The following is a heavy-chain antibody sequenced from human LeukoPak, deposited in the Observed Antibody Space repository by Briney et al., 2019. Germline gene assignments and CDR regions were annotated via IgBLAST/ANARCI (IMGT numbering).Heavy chain of an antibody. Sequence: SETLSLTCTVSGGSISSSSYYWGWIRQPPGKGLEWIGSIYYSGSTNYNPSLKSRVTISVDTSKNQFSLRLSSVTAADTAVYYCARVTGYMIEDYFDYWGQGTLVTVSS. J-gene: IGHJ4*02. CDR1: GGSISSSSYY. CDR2: IYYSGST. CDR3: ARVTGYMIEDYFDY. V-gene: IGHV4-39*07. D-gene: IGHD3-22*01.